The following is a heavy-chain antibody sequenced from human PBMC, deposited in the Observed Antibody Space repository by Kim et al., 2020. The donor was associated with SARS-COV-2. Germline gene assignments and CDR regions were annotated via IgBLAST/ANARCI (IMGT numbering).Heavy chain of an antibody. Sequence: GESLKISCRGSGYSFTSYWLGWVRQMPGKGLEGRGIIYPGDSDTRYSPSFQGQVTIPADKSIRTAYLQWSSLKASDTAMYYCSRFSSGYPHYGMDVWGQGTTVTLSS. CDR1: GYSFTSYW. V-gene: IGHV5-51*01. CDR2: IYPGDSDT. J-gene: IGHJ6*02. D-gene: IGHD6-19*01. CDR3: SRFSSGYPHYGMDV.